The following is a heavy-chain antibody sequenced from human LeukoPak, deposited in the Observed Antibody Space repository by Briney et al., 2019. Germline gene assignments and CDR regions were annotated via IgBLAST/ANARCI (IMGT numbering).Heavy chain of an antibody. J-gene: IGHJ4*02. V-gene: IGHV3-30*18. D-gene: IGHD5-12*01. CDR2: ISYDGSNK. Sequence: GGSLRLSCAASGFTFSSYCMHWVRQAPGKGLEWVAVISYDGSNKYYADSVKGRFTISRDNSKNTLYLQMNSLRAEDTAVYYCAKGQLAATIKDYWGQGTLVTVSS. CDR3: AKGQLAATIKDY. CDR1: GFTFSSYC.